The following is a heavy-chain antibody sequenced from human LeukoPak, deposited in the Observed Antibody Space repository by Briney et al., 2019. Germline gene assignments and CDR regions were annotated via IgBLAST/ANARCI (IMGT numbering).Heavy chain of an antibody. J-gene: IGHJ5*01. D-gene: IGHD6-19*01. CDR2: INHSGGT. CDR1: GGSFSGNN. V-gene: IGHV4-34*01. Sequence: PSETLSLTCAVYGGSFSGNNWSWIRQPPGKGLEWIGKINHSGGTNYNPSLKSRVTISLDTSKNQFSLKLNSMTAADTAVYYCARGHGIEVAPKGWFDSWGQGILVTVSS. CDR3: ARGHGIEVAPKGWFDS.